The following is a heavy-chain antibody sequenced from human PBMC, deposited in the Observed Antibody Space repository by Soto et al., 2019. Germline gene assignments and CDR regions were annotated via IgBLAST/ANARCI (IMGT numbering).Heavy chain of an antibody. J-gene: IGHJ4*02. CDR2: IFHSGIT. Sequence: ETLSLTCAVSGDSISSTHWWTWVRQPPGKGLEYIGQIFHSGITNYNPSLESRVTISLDKSKSQFSLELNSVTGADTAIYYCARGFSGYCSGGSCSSFDYWGQGTLVTVSS. CDR3: ARGFSGYCSGGSCSSFDY. CDR1: GDSISSTHW. D-gene: IGHD2-15*01. V-gene: IGHV4-4*02.